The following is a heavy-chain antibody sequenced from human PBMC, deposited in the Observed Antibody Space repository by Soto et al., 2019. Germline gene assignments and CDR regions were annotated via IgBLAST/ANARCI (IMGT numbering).Heavy chain of an antibody. V-gene: IGHV3-33*01. CDR1: GFTFGRHA. D-gene: IGHD1-1*01. CDR3: ARDDDDTDNGLDY. Sequence: GGSLRLSCAASGFTFGRHAMHWVRQAPGKGLEWVAVIGSDGARDSYADSMKGRFSISRDNGQNTLYLQINSLRVEDTAVYYCARDDDDTDNGLDYRSQGTLVTVSS. CDR2: IGSDGARD. J-gene: IGHJ4*01.